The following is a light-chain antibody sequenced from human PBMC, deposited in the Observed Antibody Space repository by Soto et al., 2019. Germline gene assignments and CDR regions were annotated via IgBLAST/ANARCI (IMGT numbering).Light chain of an antibody. CDR2: DNS. CDR1: SSNIGSKT. Sequence: QAVVTQPPSTSGTPGQRVTISCSGSSSNIGSKTVNWYQQLPGTAPQLLIYDNSHRPSGVPDRFSGSKSGTSASLAISGLQSEDEADYYCAAWDDSMNGPVFGGGTKLTVL. V-gene: IGLV1-44*01. J-gene: IGLJ2*01. CDR3: AAWDDSMNGPV.